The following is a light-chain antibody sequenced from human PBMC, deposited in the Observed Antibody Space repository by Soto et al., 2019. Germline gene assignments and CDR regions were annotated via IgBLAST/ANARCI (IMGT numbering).Light chain of an antibody. V-gene: IGKV3-20*01. J-gene: IGKJ3*01. CDR2: DAS. Sequence: EIVLTQSPGTLSLSPGERATLSCRASQSVSSSYLAWYQQKPGQAPRLLIYDASRATGIPDRFSRSGSGTDFTLTITRLEPEDFAVYYCQHYGTSALFGPGTKVDI. CDR3: QHYGTSAL. CDR1: QSVSSSY.